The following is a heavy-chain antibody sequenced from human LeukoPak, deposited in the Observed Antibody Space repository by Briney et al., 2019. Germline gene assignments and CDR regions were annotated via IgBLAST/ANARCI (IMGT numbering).Heavy chain of an antibody. V-gene: IGHV3-33*01. CDR1: GFTFSSYG. CDR2: IWYDGSNK. Sequence: PGRSLRLSCAASGFTFSSYGMHWVRQAPGKGLEWVAVIWYDGSNKYYADSVKGRFTISRDNSKNTLYLQMNSLRAEDTAVYYCARDFGGGYWDYFDYWGQGTLVTVSS. CDR3: ARDFGGGYWDYFDY. J-gene: IGHJ4*02. D-gene: IGHD1-26*01.